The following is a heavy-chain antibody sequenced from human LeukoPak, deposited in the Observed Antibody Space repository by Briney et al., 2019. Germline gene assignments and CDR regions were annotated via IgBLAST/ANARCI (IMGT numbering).Heavy chain of an antibody. Sequence: GGSLRLCCAASGFTFSSYAMSWVRQAPGKGLDWVSAISGSGDSTYYADSVKGRFTISRDNSKNTLYLQMNSLRAEDTAVYYCAKSSSSPRLFDYWGQGTLVTVSS. V-gene: IGHV3-23*01. J-gene: IGHJ4*02. D-gene: IGHD6-6*01. CDR3: AKSSSSPRLFDY. CDR2: ISGSGDST. CDR1: GFTFSSYA.